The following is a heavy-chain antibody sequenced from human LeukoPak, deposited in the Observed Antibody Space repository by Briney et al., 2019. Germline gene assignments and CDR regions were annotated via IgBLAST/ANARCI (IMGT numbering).Heavy chain of an antibody. Sequence: GGSLRLSCAASGFTFSSYWMPWVRHVPGKGLVWVSRINIDGKITIYADSVKGRFTISRDNAKNTLSLQMNSLRAEDTAVFYCVRGGVGSQYYFDYWGQGTLVTVSS. CDR1: GFTFSSYW. CDR2: INIDGKIT. J-gene: IGHJ4*02. D-gene: IGHD2-15*01. CDR3: VRGGVGSQYYFDY. V-gene: IGHV3-74*01.